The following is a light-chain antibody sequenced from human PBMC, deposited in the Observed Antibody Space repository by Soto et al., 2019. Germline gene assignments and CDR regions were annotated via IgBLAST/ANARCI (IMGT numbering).Light chain of an antibody. Sequence: QAVVTQEPSLTVSPGGTVTLTCASSTGAVTSGYYPNWFQQKPGQAPRALIYSTSNKYSWTPAPFSGSLLGGKAALTLSGVQPEDEAEYYCLLYYGGQLGVFGRGTKLTVL. CDR1: TGAVTSGYY. CDR2: STS. J-gene: IGLJ2*01. V-gene: IGLV7-43*01. CDR3: LLYYGGQLGV.